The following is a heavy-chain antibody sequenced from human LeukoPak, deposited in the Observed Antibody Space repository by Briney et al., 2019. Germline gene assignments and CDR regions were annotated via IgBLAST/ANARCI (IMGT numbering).Heavy chain of an antibody. V-gene: IGHV4-59*01. Sequence: SETLSLTCTVSGGSIRNFYWSWIRQPPGKGLEWIGYIYYSGTSKYSPSLKSRVTISVDTSKNQFSLKLNSVTAADTAAYYCARNHGGWFDSWGQGTLVTVSS. CDR1: GGSIRNFY. J-gene: IGHJ5*01. CDR3: ARNHGGWFDS. D-gene: IGHD4-23*01. CDR2: IYYSGTS.